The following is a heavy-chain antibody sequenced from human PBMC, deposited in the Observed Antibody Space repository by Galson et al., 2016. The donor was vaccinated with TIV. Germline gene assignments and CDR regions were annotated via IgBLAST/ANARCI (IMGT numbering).Heavy chain of an antibody. Sequence: SVKVSCKAAGYTFISYYMHWVRQAPGQGLEWVGVIDPSTGGTTYAQKFQGRVTLTRDTSTNTVYMVLSSLRSDDTAVFYCAVWSNIYYFALWGQGTLITVSS. D-gene: IGHD2-21*01. V-gene: IGHV1-46*01. CDR2: IDPSTGGT. CDR3: AVWSNIYYFAL. J-gene: IGHJ4*02. CDR1: GYTFISYY.